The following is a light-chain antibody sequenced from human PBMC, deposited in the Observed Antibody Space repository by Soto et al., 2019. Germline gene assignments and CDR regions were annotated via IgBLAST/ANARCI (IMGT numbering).Light chain of an antibody. Sequence: DIQMTQSPSTLSASVGDRVTITCRASRDVRIYLAWYQQKPGKAPKLLMYQTSTLEAGVPSRFSGGGSETEFTLAISGLQPEDFATYFCQQYYIYPPAFGPGTKV. J-gene: IGKJ3*01. V-gene: IGKV1-5*03. CDR1: RDVRIY. CDR3: QQYYIYPPA. CDR2: QTS.